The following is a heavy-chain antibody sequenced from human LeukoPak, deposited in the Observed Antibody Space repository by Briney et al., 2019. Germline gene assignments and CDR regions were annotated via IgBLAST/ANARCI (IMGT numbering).Heavy chain of an antibody. CDR3: ARAIFGDSYHGIDV. D-gene: IGHD3-10*01. Sequence: SETLSLTCTVSGGSIGSYYWTWIRQPAGKGLEWVGRIFVSGSTNYNPSLKGRVTMSVDTSKKQFSLRLTSMSAADTAVYFCARAIFGDSYHGIDVWGQGTTDTVSS. CDR2: IFVSGST. V-gene: IGHV4-4*07. CDR1: GGSIGSYY. J-gene: IGHJ6*02.